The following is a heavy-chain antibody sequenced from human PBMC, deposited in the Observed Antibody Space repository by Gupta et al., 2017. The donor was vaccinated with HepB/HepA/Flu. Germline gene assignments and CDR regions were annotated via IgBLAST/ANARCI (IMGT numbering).Heavy chain of an antibody. CDR2: ISWNSGSI. Sequence: EVQLVESGGVLVQPGRSLRLSCAASGFTFDDYAMHWVRQAPGKGLEWVSGISWNSGSIGYADSVKGRFTISRDNAKNSLYLQMNSLRAEDTALYYCAKDIRYSSTMNLDYWGQGTLVTVSS. CDR3: AKDIRYSSTMNLDY. J-gene: IGHJ4*02. D-gene: IGHD6-13*01. CDR1: GFTFDDYA. V-gene: IGHV3-9*01.